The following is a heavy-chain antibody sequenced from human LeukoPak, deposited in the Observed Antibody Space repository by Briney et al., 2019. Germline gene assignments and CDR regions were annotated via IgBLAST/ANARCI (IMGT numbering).Heavy chain of an antibody. CDR2: XXHSGST. J-gene: IGHJ5*02. CDR3: ARAPPRIAARPISNWFDP. V-gene: IGHV4-34*01. D-gene: IGHD6-6*01. Sequence: SETLSLTCAVYGGSFSGYYWSWIRQPPGKGXXXXXXXXHSGSTNYNPSLKSRVTISVDTSKNQFSLKLSSVTAADTAVYYCARAPPRIAARPISNWFDPWGQGTLVTVSS. CDR1: GGSFSGYY.